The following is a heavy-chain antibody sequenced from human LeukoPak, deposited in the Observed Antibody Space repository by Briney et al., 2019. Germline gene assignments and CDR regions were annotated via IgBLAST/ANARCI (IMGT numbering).Heavy chain of an antibody. J-gene: IGHJ4*02. CDR1: GDTFTNYY. CDR2: INPSGSST. CDR3: ARGGYSYGYPPSGEFDY. Sequence: ASVKVSCKASGDTFTNYYIHWVRQAPGQGLEWMGIINPSGSSTSYAQKFQGRVTMTRDMSTSTVYMELSSLRSEDTAVYYCARGGYSYGYPPSGEFDYWGQGTLVTVSS. D-gene: IGHD5-18*01. V-gene: IGHV1-46*01.